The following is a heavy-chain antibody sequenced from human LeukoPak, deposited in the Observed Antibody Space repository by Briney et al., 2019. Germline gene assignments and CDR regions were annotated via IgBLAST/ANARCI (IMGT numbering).Heavy chain of an antibody. CDR3: AKGTTMQYYYYGMDV. J-gene: IGHJ6*02. D-gene: IGHD5-12*01. V-gene: IGHV3-9*01. Sequence: GRSLRLSCAASGFTFDYYAMHWVRQAPGKGLEWVSGISWNSGSIGYADSVKGRFTISRDNAKNSLHLQMNSLRAEDTALYYCAKGTTMQYYYYGMDVWGQGTTVTVSS. CDR1: GFTFDYYA. CDR2: ISWNSGSI.